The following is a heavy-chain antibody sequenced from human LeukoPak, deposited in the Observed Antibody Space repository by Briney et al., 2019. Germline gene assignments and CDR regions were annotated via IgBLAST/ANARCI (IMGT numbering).Heavy chain of an antibody. CDR2: IYHSGST. CDR1: SYSISSGYY. D-gene: IGHD2/OR15-2a*01. J-gene: IGHJ6*03. Sequence: SETLSLTCTVSSYSISSGYYWGWIRQPPGKGLEWIGSIYHSGSTYYNPSLKSRVTISVDKSKNQFSLKLTSVTAADTAVYYCARLTPTTLSLYYYYMDVWGKGTTVTVSS. V-gene: IGHV4-38-2*02. CDR3: ARLTPTTLSLYYYYMDV.